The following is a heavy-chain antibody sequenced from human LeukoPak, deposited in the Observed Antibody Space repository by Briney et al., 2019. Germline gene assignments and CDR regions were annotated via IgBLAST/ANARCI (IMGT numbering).Heavy chain of an antibody. CDR2: IRSKANSDET. CDR3: NSPAHDFDFWSGYYSV. CDR1: GFIFSDSA. Sequence: PGGSLKLSCTVSGFIFSDSAIHWVRQAAGKGLEWVCRIRSKANSDETAYAASVKGRFTISRDDSKDTAYLQMHSLKPEDTAVYHCNSPAHDFDFWSGYYSVWGRGAEVTVSS. D-gene: IGHD3-3*01. J-gene: IGHJ2*01. V-gene: IGHV3-73*01.